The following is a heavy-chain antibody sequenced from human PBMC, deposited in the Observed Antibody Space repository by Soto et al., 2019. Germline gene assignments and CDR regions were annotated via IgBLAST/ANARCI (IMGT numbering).Heavy chain of an antibody. V-gene: IGHV1-46*03. CDR2: INPSGGST. J-gene: IGHJ3*02. Sequence: EASVKVSCKASGYTFTSYYMHWVRQAPGQGLEWMGIINPSGGSTSYAQKFQGRVTMTRDTSTSTVYMELSSLRSEDTAVYYCARDHIVVVVAATGGAFDIWGQGTMVTVSS. CDR3: ARDHIVVVVAATGGAFDI. D-gene: IGHD2-15*01. CDR1: GYTFTSYY.